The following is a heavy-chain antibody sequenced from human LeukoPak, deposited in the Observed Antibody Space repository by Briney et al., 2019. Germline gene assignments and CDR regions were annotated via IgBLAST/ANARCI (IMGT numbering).Heavy chain of an antibody. CDR2: IYSGGST. Sequence: PGGSLRLSCAASGXTVSSNYMSWVRQAPGKGPEWVSVIYSGGSTDYADSVKGRFTISRDNSKNTLYLQMNSLRVEDTAVYYCARSSHYDILTGYSEEDAFDIWGQGTMVTVSS. CDR3: ARSSHYDILTGYSEEDAFDI. D-gene: IGHD3-9*01. J-gene: IGHJ3*02. V-gene: IGHV3-53*01. CDR1: GXTVSSNY.